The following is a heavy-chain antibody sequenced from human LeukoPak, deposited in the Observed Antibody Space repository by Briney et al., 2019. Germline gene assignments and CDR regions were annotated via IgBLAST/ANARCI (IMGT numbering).Heavy chain of an antibody. CDR3: ARDSGVRGVLSNWFDP. J-gene: IGHJ5*02. CDR1: GYSISSGYY. D-gene: IGHD3-10*01. Sequence: SETLSLTCAVSGYSISSGYYWGWIRQPPGKGLKWIGSIYHSGSTYYNPSLKSRVTISVDTSKNQFSLKLSSVTAADTAVYYCARDSGVRGVLSNWFDPWGQGTLVTVSS. CDR2: IYHSGST. V-gene: IGHV4-38-2*02.